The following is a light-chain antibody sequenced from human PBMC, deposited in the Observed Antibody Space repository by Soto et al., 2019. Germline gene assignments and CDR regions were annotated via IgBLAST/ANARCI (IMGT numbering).Light chain of an antibody. CDR3: QLYDSWPPYT. V-gene: IGKV3-15*01. J-gene: IGKJ2*01. CDR1: QSVSSN. CDR2: AAS. Sequence: EIVMTQSPATLSVSPGERATLSCRASQSVSSNLAWYQQKPGQAPRLLIYAASTRATGIPARFSGSGSGTEFTLTVSSLQSEEFAVYYCQLYDSWPPYTFGQGTKLEIK.